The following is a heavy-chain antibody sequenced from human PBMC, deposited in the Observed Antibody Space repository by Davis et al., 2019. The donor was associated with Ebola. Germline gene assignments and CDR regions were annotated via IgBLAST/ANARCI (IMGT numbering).Heavy chain of an antibody. CDR1: GFVFSSYG. CDR3: AKDTSNVWFDV. D-gene: IGHD6-19*01. V-gene: IGHV3-30*18. Sequence: GGSLRLSCAASGFVFSSYGMHWVRQAPGKGLEWVAVISYDESTRYYADSVEGRFTISRDNSNNMLYLQMNSLRTDDTAVYYCAKDTSNVWFDVWGPGTMVTVSS. J-gene: IGHJ3*01. CDR2: ISYDESTR.